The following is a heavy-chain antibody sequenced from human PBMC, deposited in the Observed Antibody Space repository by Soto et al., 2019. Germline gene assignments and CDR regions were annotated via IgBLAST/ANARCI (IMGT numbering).Heavy chain of an antibody. CDR3: AYGYCSGGSCNYYYYGMDV. CDR2: ISYDGSNK. D-gene: IGHD2-15*01. Sequence: PGGSLRLSCAASGFTFSSYGMHWVRQAPGKGLEWVAVISYDGSNKYYADSVKGRFTISRDNSKNTLYLQMNSLRAEDTAVYYCAYGYCSGGSCNYYYYGMDVWGQGTTVTVSS. J-gene: IGHJ6*02. CDR1: GFTFSSYG. V-gene: IGHV3-30*03.